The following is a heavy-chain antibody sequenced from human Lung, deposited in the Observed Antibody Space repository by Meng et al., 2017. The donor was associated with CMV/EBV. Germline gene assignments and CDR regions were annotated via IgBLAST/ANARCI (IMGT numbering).Heavy chain of an antibody. CDR3: ARQDWTYGHRAYYSDY. Sequence: ESLKISCKASGYRFTTYWIGWVRQMPGKGLEWMGVIYPGDSDTRYSPSFQGQVTISADKSINTVYLQWSSLKASDTAIYFCARQDWTYGHRAYYSDYWGQGXLVTVSS. CDR1: GYRFTTYW. CDR2: IYPGDSDT. J-gene: IGHJ4*02. V-gene: IGHV5-51*01. D-gene: IGHD1-7*01.